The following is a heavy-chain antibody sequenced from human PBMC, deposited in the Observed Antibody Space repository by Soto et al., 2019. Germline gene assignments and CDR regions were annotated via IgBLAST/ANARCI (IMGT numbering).Heavy chain of an antibody. CDR2: ISYDGSNK. Sequence: PGGSLRLSCAASGFTFSSYAMHWVRQAPGKGLEWVAVISYDGSNKYYADSVKGRFTISRDNSKNTLYLQMNSLRTEDTAVLYCVRDGNHYESSGPCFDYWGQGTLVTVSS. J-gene: IGHJ4*02. V-gene: IGHV3-30-3*01. CDR1: GFTFSSYA. CDR3: VRDGNHYESSGPCFDY. D-gene: IGHD3-22*01.